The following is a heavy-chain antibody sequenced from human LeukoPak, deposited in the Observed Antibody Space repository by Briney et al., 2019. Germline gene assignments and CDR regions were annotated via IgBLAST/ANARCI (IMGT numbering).Heavy chain of an antibody. CDR3: ARDIGYRSGSYYFDY. Sequence: ASVKVSFKASGYTFTDYGISWVRQAPGQGLAWMGWISAYNTNTNYAQKLQGRVTMTTDTSTSTAYMELRSLRSDDTAVFYCARDIGYRSGSYYFDYWGQGTLVTVSS. D-gene: IGHD5-18*01. J-gene: IGHJ4*02. CDR1: GYTFTDYG. CDR2: ISAYNTNT. V-gene: IGHV1-18*01.